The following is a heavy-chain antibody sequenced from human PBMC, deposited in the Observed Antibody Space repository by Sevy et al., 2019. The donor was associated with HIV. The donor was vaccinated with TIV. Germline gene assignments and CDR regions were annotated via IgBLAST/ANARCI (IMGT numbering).Heavy chain of an antibody. Sequence: GGSLRLSCAASGFTFSTYAMTWVRQAPGKGLEWVSVITYSGVNTYYADSVKGRFTISRDNSTNKLYLQMNSLRAEDTAVYYCAKDRVSGTYYTGDFDYWGQGTLVTVSS. J-gene: IGHJ4*02. V-gene: IGHV3-23*01. CDR3: AKDRVSGTYYTGDFDY. D-gene: IGHD3-10*01. CDR2: ITYSGVNT. CDR1: GFTFSTYA.